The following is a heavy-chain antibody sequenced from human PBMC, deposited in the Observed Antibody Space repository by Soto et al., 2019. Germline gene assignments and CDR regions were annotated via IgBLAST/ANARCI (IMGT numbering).Heavy chain of an antibody. V-gene: IGHV3-7*01. CDR2: IKQDGSEK. CDR3: ASVMYIWGSYVDY. CDR1: GFTFSSYW. J-gene: IGHJ4*02. D-gene: IGHD3-16*01. Sequence: GGSLRLSCAASGFTFSSYWMSWVRQAPGKGLEWEANIKQDGSEKNYVDSVKGRFTISRDNAKNSLYLQMNSLRAEDTAVYYCASVMYIWGSYVDYWGQGTLVTVSS.